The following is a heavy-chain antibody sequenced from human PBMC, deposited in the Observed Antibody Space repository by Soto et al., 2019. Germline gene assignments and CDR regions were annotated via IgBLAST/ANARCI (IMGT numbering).Heavy chain of an antibody. CDR1: EFSFSAYA. Sequence: EVQLLESGGGLVQPGGSLRLSCAASEFSFSAYAMGWVRQAPWKGLEWVSTIHGGGGATHYADSVKGRFTISRDDSKNTLYSQMNSLRTEDTAVYYCANFEGHPLEYWYLDFWGRGTLVTVSS. J-gene: IGHJ2*01. V-gene: IGHV3-23*01. CDR2: IHGGGGAT. D-gene: IGHD1-1*01. CDR3: ANFEGHPLEYWYLDF.